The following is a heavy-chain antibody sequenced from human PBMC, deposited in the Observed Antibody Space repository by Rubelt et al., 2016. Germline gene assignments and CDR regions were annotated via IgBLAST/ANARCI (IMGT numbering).Heavy chain of an antibody. CDR2: IYYSGAT. CDR3: ARVHRTAAGRPFDN. CDR1: SGSVSSADHY. V-gene: IGHV4-39*07. J-gene: IGHJ4*02. D-gene: IGHD6-13*01. Sequence: QLQLQESGPELVKPSETLSLTCTVSSGSVSSADHYWGWIRQPPGKGLEWIGSIYYSGATHYNPSLKSRLTISVDMSRNQFSLNLSSVTAADTAVYYGARVHRTAAGRPFDNWGQGILVTVSS.